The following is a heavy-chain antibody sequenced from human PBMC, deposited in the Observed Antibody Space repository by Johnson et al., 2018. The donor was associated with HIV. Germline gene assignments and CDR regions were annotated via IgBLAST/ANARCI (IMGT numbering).Heavy chain of an antibody. J-gene: IGHJ3*02. CDR2: IYSGGNT. CDR3: VRSPNWALGDI. V-gene: IGHV3-64*04. Sequence: QVQLVESGGGLVQPGRSLRLSCAASGFTFSSYAMHWVRQAPGKGLEWVSLIYSGGNTYYADSVRGRFTISRDNSKNTLFLQMNSLTADDTAIYYCVRSPNWALGDIWGQGTMATVSS. D-gene: IGHD7-27*01. CDR1: GFTFSSYA.